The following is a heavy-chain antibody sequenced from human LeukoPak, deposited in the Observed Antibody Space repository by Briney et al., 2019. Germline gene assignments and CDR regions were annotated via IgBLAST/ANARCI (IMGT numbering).Heavy chain of an antibody. J-gene: IGHJ3*02. CDR1: GGSFSGYY. CDR2: INHSGST. D-gene: IGHD3-22*01. V-gene: IGHV4-34*01. CDR3: ARPKTVITMIVGSEVAFDI. Sequence: SETLSLTCAVYGGSFSGYYWSWIRQPPGKGLEWIGEINHSGSTNYNPSLKGRVTISVDTSKNQFSLKLSSVTAADTAVYYCARPKTVITMIVGSEVAFDIWGQGTMVTVSS.